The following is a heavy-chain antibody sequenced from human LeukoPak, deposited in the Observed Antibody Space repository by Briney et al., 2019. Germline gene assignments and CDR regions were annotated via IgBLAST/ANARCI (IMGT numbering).Heavy chain of an antibody. CDR2: IYFTGST. CDR1: GGSVSSGSYY. V-gene: IGHV4-61*01. Sequence: SETLSLTCTVSGGSVSSGSYYWSWIRQPPGKGLEWIGYIYFTGSTTYNPSLKSRVTISVDTSKNQFSLKLNSVTAADTAVYYCASRMYYYYGMDVWGQGTTVIVSS. J-gene: IGHJ6*02. CDR3: ASRMYYYYGMDV.